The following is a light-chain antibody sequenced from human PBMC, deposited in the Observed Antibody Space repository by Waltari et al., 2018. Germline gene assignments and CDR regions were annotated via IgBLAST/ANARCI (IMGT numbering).Light chain of an antibody. Sequence: QSVLTQPPSASGTPGQRVTISCSGSSSNIGSNYVYWYQQLPGTAPKLLISRNNQRPSGVPDRFSGSKSGTSASLATSGLRSEDEADYYCAAWDDSLSGWVFGGGTKLTVL. CDR3: AAWDDSLSGWV. CDR1: SSNIGSNY. CDR2: RNN. V-gene: IGLV1-47*01. J-gene: IGLJ3*02.